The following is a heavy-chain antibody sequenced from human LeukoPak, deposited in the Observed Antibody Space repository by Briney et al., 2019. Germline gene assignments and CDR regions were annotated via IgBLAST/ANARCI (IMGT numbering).Heavy chain of an antibody. V-gene: IGHV1-8*01. Sequence: ASVKVSCKASGYTFTSYDINWVRQATGQGLEWMGWMNPNSGNTGYAQKFQGRVTMTRNTSTRTVYMQLSSLRSDDTAVYYCARDVAREFDYWGQGTLVTVSS. CDR2: MNPNSGNT. CDR3: ARDVAREFDY. CDR1: GYTFTSYD. J-gene: IGHJ4*02.